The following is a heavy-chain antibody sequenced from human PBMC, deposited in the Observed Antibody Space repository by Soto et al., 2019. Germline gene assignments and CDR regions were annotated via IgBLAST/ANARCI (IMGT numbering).Heavy chain of an antibody. CDR3: ARDRYSSGWYETAFDY. J-gene: IGHJ4*02. CDR1: GFTFSDYY. CDR2: ISSSGSTI. V-gene: IGHV3-11*01. Sequence: PGGSVRLSCAASGFTFSDYYMSWIRQAPGKGLEWVSYISSSGSTIYYADSVKGRFTISRDNAKNSLYLQMNSLRAEDTAVYYCARDRYSSGWYETAFDYWGKGTLVTVSS. D-gene: IGHD6-19*01.